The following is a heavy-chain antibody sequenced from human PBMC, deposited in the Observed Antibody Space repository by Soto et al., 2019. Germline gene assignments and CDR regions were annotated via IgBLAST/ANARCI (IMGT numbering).Heavy chain of an antibody. CDR2: INHSGST. CDR1: GGSFSGYY. Sequence: LSLTCAVYGGSFSGYYWSWIRQPPGKGLEWIGEINHSGSTNYNPSLKSRVTISVDTSKNQFSLKLSSVTAADTAVYYCARETGITYYYMDVWGKGTTVTVSS. D-gene: IGHD3-10*01. CDR3: ARETGITYYYMDV. V-gene: IGHV4-34*01. J-gene: IGHJ6*03.